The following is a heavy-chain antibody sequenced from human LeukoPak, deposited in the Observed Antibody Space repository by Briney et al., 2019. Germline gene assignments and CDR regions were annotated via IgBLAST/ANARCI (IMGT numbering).Heavy chain of an antibody. CDR1: GFTFNNYA. V-gene: IGHV3-30-3*01. CDR3: ARDQRYCTGGGCLYYFDY. D-gene: IGHD2-15*01. CDR2: IPYDGSNK. Sequence: GGSLRLSCAASGFTFNNYAMHWVRQAPGQGLEWVAVIPYDGSNKYYADFVKGRFTISRDSSKNILFLQMNSLRAEDTAVYYCARDQRYCTGGGCLYYFDYWGQGTLVTVSS. J-gene: IGHJ4*02.